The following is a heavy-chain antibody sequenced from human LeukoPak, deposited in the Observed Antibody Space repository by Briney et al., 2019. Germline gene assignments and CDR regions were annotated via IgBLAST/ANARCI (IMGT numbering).Heavy chain of an antibody. CDR3: ARFGGSYFDY. J-gene: IGHJ4*02. CDR2: IYYSGST. CDR1: GDSISSSNYY. Sequence: SETLSLTCTVSGDSISSSNYYWGWIRQPPGKGLEWIGSIYYSGSTYYNPSLKSRVTISVDTSKNQFSLKLSSVTAADTAVYYCARFGGSYFDYWGQGTLVTVSS. V-gene: IGHV4-39*01. D-gene: IGHD1-26*01.